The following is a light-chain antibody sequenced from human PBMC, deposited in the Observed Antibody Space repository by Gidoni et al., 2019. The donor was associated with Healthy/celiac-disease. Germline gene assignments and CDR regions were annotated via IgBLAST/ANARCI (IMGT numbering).Light chain of an antibody. CDR3: MQAPSGT. Sequence: DIVMTQSPLSLPVTPGEPASISCRSSQSLLHSNGYNYLDWYLQKPGQSPQLLIYLGSNRASGVPDRFSGSGSGTDFTLKISRVEAEDVGVYYCMQAPSGTFXQXTKVEIK. J-gene: IGKJ1*01. CDR2: LGS. V-gene: IGKV2-28*01. CDR1: QSLLHSNGYNY.